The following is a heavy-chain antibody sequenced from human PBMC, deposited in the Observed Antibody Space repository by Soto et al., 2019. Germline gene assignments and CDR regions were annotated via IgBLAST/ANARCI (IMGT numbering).Heavy chain of an antibody. CDR1: GGSFSGYY. V-gene: IGHV4-34*01. Sequence: PSETLSLTCAVYGGSFSGYYWSWIRQPPGKGLEWIGEINHSGSTNYNPSLKSRVTISVDTSKNQFSLKLSSVTAADTAVYYCARVTYYYGSGSYSHFDYWGQGTLVTVSS. CDR2: INHSGST. J-gene: IGHJ4*02. D-gene: IGHD3-10*01. CDR3: ARVTYYYGSGSYSHFDY.